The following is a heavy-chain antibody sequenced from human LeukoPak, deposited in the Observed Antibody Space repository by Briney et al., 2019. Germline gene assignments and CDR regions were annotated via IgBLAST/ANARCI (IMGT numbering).Heavy chain of an antibody. V-gene: IGHV1-46*01. CDR1: GYTFTSYY. Sequence: ASVKVSCKASGYTFTSYYMHWVRQAPGPGLEWMGIINPSGGSTSYEQQFLGRVTMIRDSSTSTVYMELSSLRSEDTAVYYCARVGRIAAAESDYWGQGTLVTVSS. J-gene: IGHJ4*02. CDR3: ARVGRIAAAESDY. D-gene: IGHD6-13*01. CDR2: INPSGGST.